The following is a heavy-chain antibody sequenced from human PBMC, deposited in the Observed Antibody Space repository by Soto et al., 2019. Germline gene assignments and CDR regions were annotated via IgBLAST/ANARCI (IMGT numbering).Heavy chain of an antibody. CDR3: AREGGYDSGGYPYWYFDL. V-gene: IGHV1-69*13. Sequence: ASVKVSCKASGGTFSSYAISWVRQAPGQGLEWMGGIIPIFGTANYAQKFQGRVTITADESTSTAYMELSSLRSEDTAVFYCAREGGYDSGGYPYWYFDLWGRGTLVTVSS. CDR1: GGTFSSYA. D-gene: IGHD3-22*01. CDR2: IIPIFGTA. J-gene: IGHJ2*01.